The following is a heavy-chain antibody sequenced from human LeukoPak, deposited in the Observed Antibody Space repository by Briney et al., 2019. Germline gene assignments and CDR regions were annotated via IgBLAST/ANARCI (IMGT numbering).Heavy chain of an antibody. Sequence: QPGGSLRLSCAASGFTLSTSWMHWVRQAPGKGLVWVSRINGDGSDTNYADFVKGRFTISRDSAKNTLYLQMNSLRAEDTAMYYCATSRTFDYWGQGTLVTVSS. CDR2: INGDGSDT. J-gene: IGHJ4*02. V-gene: IGHV3-74*01. CDR3: ATSRTFDY. CDR1: GFTLSTSW. D-gene: IGHD2-2*01.